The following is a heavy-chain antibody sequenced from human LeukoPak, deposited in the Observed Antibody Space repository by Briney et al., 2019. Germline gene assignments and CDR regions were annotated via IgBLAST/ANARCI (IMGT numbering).Heavy chain of an antibody. CDR1: GYTFTSYD. Sequence: ASVKVSCKASGYTFTSYDINWVRQATGQGLEWMGWMNPNSGNTGYAQKFQGRVTITRNTSISTAYMELSSLRSEDTAVYYCARLIRYFGDWFDPWGQGTLVTVSS. CDR2: MNPNSGNT. J-gene: IGHJ5*02. CDR3: ARLIRYFGDWFDP. D-gene: IGHD3-9*01. V-gene: IGHV1-8*01.